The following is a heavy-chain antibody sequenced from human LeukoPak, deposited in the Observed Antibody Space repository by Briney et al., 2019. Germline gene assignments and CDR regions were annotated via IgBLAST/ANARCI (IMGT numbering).Heavy chain of an antibody. J-gene: IGHJ6*02. CDR3: AKGPYGLGIYYGMDV. Sequence: GGSLRLSCATSGFTFSNCGMSWVRQAPGKGLQWLSVIGGDGTTYYADSVKGRFTVSRDNSENPLYLQMNSLRAEDTAVYYCAKGPYGLGIYYGMDVWGQGTTVTV. D-gene: IGHD3-10*01. V-gene: IGHV3-23*01. CDR2: IGGDGTT. CDR1: GFTFSNCG.